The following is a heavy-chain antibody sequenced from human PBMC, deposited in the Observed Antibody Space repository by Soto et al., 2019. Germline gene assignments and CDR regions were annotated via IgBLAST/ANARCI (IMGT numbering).Heavy chain of an antibody. V-gene: IGHV1-46*01. J-gene: IGHJ6*02. D-gene: IGHD5-18*01. CDR1: GYTFTSYY. CDR2: INPSGGST. Sequence: ASVKVSCKASGYTFTSYYMHWVRQAPGQGLEWMGIINPSGGSTSYAQKFQGRVTMTRDTSTSTVYMELSSLRSEDTAVYYCARIGDGSGYSYGYLGYHYGMDVWGQGTTVTVSS. CDR3: ARIGDGSGYSYGYLGYHYGMDV.